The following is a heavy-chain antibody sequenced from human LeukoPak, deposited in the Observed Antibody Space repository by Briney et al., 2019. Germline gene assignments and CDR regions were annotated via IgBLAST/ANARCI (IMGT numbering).Heavy chain of an antibody. Sequence: GGSLRLSCAASRFTFSSYGMHWVRQAPGKGLEWVAYIQYDGSNQQYADSVKGRFSISRDSSKNILYLQMNSLRAEDTAVYYCARAHPGDYSDFQFDYWGQGTLVTVSS. V-gene: IGHV3-30*02. CDR2: IQYDGSNQ. D-gene: IGHD4-11*01. J-gene: IGHJ4*02. CDR3: ARAHPGDYSDFQFDY. CDR1: RFTFSSYG.